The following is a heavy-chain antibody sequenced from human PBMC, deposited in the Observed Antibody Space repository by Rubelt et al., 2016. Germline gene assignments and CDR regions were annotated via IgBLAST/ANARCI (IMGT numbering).Heavy chain of an antibody. J-gene: IGHJ4*02. V-gene: IGHV4-59*08. CDR3: ARRSTVGEQFDY. D-gene: IGHD4-23*01. Sequence: QVQLQESGPGLVKPSETLSLTCTVSGGSISSYYWSWIRQPPGKGLEWIGYIYYSGSTNYNPSLKSGVTISGDTSKNQFSLKLSAVTAADTAVYYCARRSTVGEQFDYWGQGTLVTVSS. CDR1: GGSISSYY. CDR2: IYYSGST.